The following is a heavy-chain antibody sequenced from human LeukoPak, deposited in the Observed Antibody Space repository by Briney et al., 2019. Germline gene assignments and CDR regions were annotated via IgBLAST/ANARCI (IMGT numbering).Heavy chain of an antibody. CDR2: INPNSGGT. CDR3: ARGSFPEMATTHFDY. V-gene: IGHV1-2*06. D-gene: IGHD5-24*01. CDR1: GYTFTGYY. J-gene: IGHJ4*02. Sequence: ASVKVSCKASGYTFTGYYMHWVRQAPGQGLELMGRINPNSGGTNYAQKFQGRVTMTRDTSISTAYMELSRLRSDDTAVYYCARGSFPEMATTHFDYWGQGTLVTVSS.